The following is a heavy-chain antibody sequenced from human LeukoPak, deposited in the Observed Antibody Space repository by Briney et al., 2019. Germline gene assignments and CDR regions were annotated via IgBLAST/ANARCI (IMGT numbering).Heavy chain of an antibody. CDR2: INPNSGGT. Sequence: ASVKVSCKASGYTFTGYYMHWVRQAPGQGLEWMGWINPNSGGTNYAQKFQGRVTMTRDTSISTAYMELSRLRSDDTAVYYCARGGSTFYYDRSGSPLDAFDIWGQGTMVTVSS. V-gene: IGHV1-2*02. J-gene: IGHJ3*02. D-gene: IGHD3-22*01. CDR1: GYTFTGYY. CDR3: ARGGSTFYYDRSGSPLDAFDI.